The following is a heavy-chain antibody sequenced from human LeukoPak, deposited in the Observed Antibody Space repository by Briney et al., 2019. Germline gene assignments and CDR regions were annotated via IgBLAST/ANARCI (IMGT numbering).Heavy chain of an antibody. CDR1: GYTFISYG. CDR3: ARDRYYDSSGYYGLFGY. V-gene: IGHV1-18*01. J-gene: IGHJ4*02. D-gene: IGHD3-22*01. Sequence: ASVKVSCKASGYTFISYGISWVRQAPGQGLEWMGWISAYNGNTNYAQKLQGRVTMTTDTSTSTAYMELRSLRSDGTAVYYCARDRYYDSSGYYGLFGYWGQGTLVTVSS. CDR2: ISAYNGNT.